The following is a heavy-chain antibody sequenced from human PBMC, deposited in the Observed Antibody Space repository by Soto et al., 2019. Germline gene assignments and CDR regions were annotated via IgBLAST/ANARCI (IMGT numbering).Heavy chain of an antibody. Sequence: QVQLVQSGAEVKKPGSSVQVSCKASGGTFSIYAIIGVRQAPGQGLEWIGGIIPIFGTSNYAQKYQGRVTITADKSTSTAYMELSSLRSEDTAVYYCARVGNGLGYCSCGSCYDYGDYYYYNGMDVWGQGTTVTVSS. J-gene: IGHJ6*02. CDR3: ARVGNGLGYCSCGSCYDYGDYYYYNGMDV. CDR1: GGTFSIYA. CDR2: IIPIFGTS. V-gene: IGHV1-69*06. D-gene: IGHD2-15*01.